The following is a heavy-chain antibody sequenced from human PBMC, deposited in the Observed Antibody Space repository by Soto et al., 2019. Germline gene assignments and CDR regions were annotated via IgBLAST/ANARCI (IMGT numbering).Heavy chain of an antibody. V-gene: IGHV3-33*01. Sequence: GGSLRLSCAASGFTFSSYGMHWVRQAPGKGLEWVAVIWYDGSNKYYADSVKGRFTISRDNSKNTLYLQMNSLRAEDTAVYYCAGDNREYDYGDSEFDYWGQGTLVTVSS. CDR2: IWYDGSNK. D-gene: IGHD4-17*01. CDR1: GFTFSSYG. CDR3: AGDNREYDYGDSEFDY. J-gene: IGHJ4*02.